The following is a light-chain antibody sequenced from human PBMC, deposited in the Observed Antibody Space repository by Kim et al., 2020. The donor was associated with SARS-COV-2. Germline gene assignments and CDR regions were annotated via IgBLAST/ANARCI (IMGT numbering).Light chain of an antibody. CDR1: QDISNY. CDR3: QQYDNLLT. V-gene: IGKV1-33*01. Sequence: SASVGDRVTITCQASQDISNYLNWYQQQPGKAPKLLIYDASNLQTGVPSRFSGSGSGTDFTFTISSLQPEDIATYYCQQYDNLLTFGGGTKVDIK. CDR2: DAS. J-gene: IGKJ4*01.